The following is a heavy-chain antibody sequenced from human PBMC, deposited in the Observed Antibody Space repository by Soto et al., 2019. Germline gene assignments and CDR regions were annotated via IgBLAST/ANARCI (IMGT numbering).Heavy chain of an antibody. D-gene: IGHD6-19*01. J-gene: IGHJ4*02. CDR2: ISTYTGRT. Sequence: QVQLVQSGAEVKKPGASVTVSCKPSGYEFARHGITWVRQAPGQGLEWMGWISTYTGRTESSQKFQDRLTMTTDSSTRTACTELGSLPPDDTAGYYCARDQRTYGSGWYELDYWGQGRLVIVS. CDR1: GYEFARHG. V-gene: IGHV1-18*01. CDR3: ARDQRTYGSGWYELDY.